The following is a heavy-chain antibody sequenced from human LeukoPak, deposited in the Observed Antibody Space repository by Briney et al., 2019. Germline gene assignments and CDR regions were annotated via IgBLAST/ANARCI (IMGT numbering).Heavy chain of an antibody. CDR3: TTDLRYFDWLSTEDY. V-gene: IGHV3-15*01. D-gene: IGHD3-9*01. Sequence: GGSLRLSCAASGFTFNNAWMSWVRQAPGKGLEWVCRIKSRTDGGTTDYAAPVKGRFASSRDDSKNTLYLQMNSLKTEDTAVYYCTTDLRYFDWLSTEDYWGQGTLVTVSS. CDR2: IKSRTDGGTT. J-gene: IGHJ4*02. CDR1: GFTFNNAW.